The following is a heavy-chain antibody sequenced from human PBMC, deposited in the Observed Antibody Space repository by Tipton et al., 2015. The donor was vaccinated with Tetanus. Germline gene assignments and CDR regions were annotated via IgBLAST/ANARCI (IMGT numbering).Heavy chain of an antibody. V-gene: IGHV4-59*01. CDR1: GGSSSSFY. CDR2: IFYSGNS. CDR3: ARGLIDDFLGSRIYFDS. J-gene: IGHJ4*02. Sequence: GLVKPSETLSLTCAVYGGSSSSFYWSWIRQPPGKALEWIGDIFYSGNSISNPSFRSRVPMTVDPSRTLFPLTLIAVTSADTAVYFCARGLIDDFLGSRIYFDSWGRGTLVTVSS. D-gene: IGHD2-8*01.